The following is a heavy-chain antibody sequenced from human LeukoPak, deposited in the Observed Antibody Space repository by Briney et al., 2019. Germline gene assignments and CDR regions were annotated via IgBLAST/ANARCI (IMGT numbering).Heavy chain of an antibody. CDR2: IDPSDSYT. CDR1: GYTFTGYY. D-gene: IGHD6-19*01. J-gene: IGHJ4*02. CDR3: AGGVAGTDY. Sequence: ASVKVSCKASGYTFTGYYIHWLRQAPGQGLEWMGRIDPSDSYTNYSPSFQGHVTISADKSISTAYLQWSSLKASDTAMYYCAGGVAGTDYWGQGTLVTVSS. V-gene: IGHV5-10-1*01.